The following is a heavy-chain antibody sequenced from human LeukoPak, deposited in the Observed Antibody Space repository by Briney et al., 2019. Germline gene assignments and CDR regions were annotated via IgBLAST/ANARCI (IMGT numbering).Heavy chain of an antibody. CDR1: GGSIIDHY. CDR3: ARARARLLYGDYDY. V-gene: IGHV4-59*11. J-gene: IGHJ4*02. CDR2: IYHSGNS. Sequence: PSETLSLTCTVSGGSIIDHYWSWLRQPPGKGLEWIGYIYHSGNSNSHPSLKSRVTLSVDTSKNQFSLHLGSVTAADTAVYYCARARARLLYGDYDYWGLGTLVTVSS. D-gene: IGHD4-17*01.